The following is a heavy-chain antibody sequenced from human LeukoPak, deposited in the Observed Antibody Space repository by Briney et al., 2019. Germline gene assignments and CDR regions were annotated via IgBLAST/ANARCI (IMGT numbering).Heavy chain of an antibody. CDR3: AELGITMIGGV. J-gene: IGHJ6*04. CDR1: GLTFNNYA. CDR2: ISSSGSTI. Sequence: PGGSLRLSCAVSGLTFNNYAMNWVRQAPGKGLEWVSYISSSGSTIYYADSVKGRFTISRDNAKNSLYLQMNSLRAEDTAVYYCAELGITMIGGVWGKGTTVTISS. D-gene: IGHD3-10*02. V-gene: IGHV3-48*03.